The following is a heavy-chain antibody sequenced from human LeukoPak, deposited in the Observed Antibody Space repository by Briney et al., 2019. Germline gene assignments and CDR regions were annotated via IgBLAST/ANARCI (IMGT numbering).Heavy chain of an antibody. D-gene: IGHD3-10*01. Sequence: GGSLRLSCAASGFTFSSYGMHWVRQAPGKGLEWVAFIRYDGSNKYYADSVKGRFTISRDNTKNTLYLQMNSLRAEDTAVYYCARGVRFMVRGVIPFDPWGQGTLVTVSS. V-gene: IGHV3-30*02. J-gene: IGHJ5*02. CDR3: ARGVRFMVRGVIPFDP. CDR1: GFTFSSYG. CDR2: IRYDGSNK.